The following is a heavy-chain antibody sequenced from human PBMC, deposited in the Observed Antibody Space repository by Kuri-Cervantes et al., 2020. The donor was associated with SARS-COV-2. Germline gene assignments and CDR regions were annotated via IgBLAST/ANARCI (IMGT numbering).Heavy chain of an antibody. J-gene: IGHJ4*02. V-gene: IGHV1-2*02. Sequence: ASVKVSCKASGYTFTGYYMHWVRQAPGQGLEWMGWINPNRGGTNYAQKFQGRVTMTRDTSISTAYMELSRLRSDDTAVYYCARGGPITIFGVVTKRFDYWGQGTLVTVSS. CDR1: GYTFTGYY. CDR3: ARGGPITIFGVVTKRFDY. CDR2: INPNRGGT. D-gene: IGHD3-3*01.